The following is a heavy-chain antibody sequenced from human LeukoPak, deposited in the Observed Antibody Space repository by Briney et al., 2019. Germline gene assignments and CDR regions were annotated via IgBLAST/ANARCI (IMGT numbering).Heavy chain of an antibody. D-gene: IGHD2-15*01. CDR1: GFTFSSSA. V-gene: IGHV1-58*01. J-gene: IGHJ5*02. CDR2: ILFGSGHT. CDR3: AADRRVYCTGGTCYLNWFDP. Sequence: SSVKVSCKASGFTFSSSALQWVRQARGQRLEWIGWILFGSGHTNFAQKFQERVTITRDMSTSTAYMELSSLRSDDTAVYYCAADRRVYCTGGTCYLNWFDPWGQGTLVTVSS.